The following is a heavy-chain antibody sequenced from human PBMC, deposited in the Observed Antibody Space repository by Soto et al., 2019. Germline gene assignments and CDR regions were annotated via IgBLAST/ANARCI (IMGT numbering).Heavy chain of an antibody. CDR1: GFTFSIST. CDR2: ISSGSTYF. CDR3: ARGDGTGLHSSGWSPRF. J-gene: IGHJ4*02. V-gene: IGHV3-21*01. D-gene: IGHD6-13*01. Sequence: EVLLVESGGGLVKSGGSLTLSCAASGFTFSISTMIWVRQAPGKRLEWVSSISSGSTYFYYADSVKGRFSISRDNAKRSLFLQMNSLRVEDTAVYYCARGDGTGLHSSGWSPRFWGQGTLVTVSS.